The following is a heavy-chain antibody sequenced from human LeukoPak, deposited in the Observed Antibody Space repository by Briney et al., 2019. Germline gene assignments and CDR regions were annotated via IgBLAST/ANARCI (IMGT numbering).Heavy chain of an antibody. CDR2: IYPGDSDT. V-gene: IGHV5-51*01. J-gene: IGHJ6*03. Sequence: GESLKISCKGSGYSFTSYWIGWVRQMPGKGLEWMGIIYPGDSDTRYSPSFQGQVTISADKSISTAYLQWSSLKASDTAMYYCARVANGYNLIYYYYMDVWGKGTTVTISS. D-gene: IGHD5-24*01. CDR1: GYSFTSYW. CDR3: ARVANGYNLIYYYYMDV.